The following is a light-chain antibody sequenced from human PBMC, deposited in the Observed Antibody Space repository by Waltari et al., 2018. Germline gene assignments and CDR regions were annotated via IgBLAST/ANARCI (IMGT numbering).Light chain of an antibody. V-gene: IGLV2-23*02. CDR1: NRDVGGYKL. CDR2: DVT. J-gene: IGLJ3*02. CDR3: CSYAGSFTWV. Sequence: QSAPTQHASVSGCPGQSITISCTGTNRDVGGYKLVSWYQQHPDKAPKLIIYDVTERPSGVSDRLSGSKSGNTASLTISGLQAEDEADYYCCSYAGSFTWVFGGGTKLTVL.